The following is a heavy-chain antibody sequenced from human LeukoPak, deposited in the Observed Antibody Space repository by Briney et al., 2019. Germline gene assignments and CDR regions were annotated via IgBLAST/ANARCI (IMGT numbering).Heavy chain of an antibody. CDR1: GFTFSSYW. CDR2: IKQDESEK. V-gene: IGHV3-7*01. D-gene: IGHD2-2*01. CDR3: VRDATGYCSRTSCYTFDY. Sequence: GGSLRLSCAASGFTFSSYWMSWVRQAPGKGLEWVANIKQDESEKYYVDSVKGRFTISRDNAKNSLYLQMNSLRAEDTAVYYCVRDATGYCSRTSCYTFDYWGQGTLVTVSS. J-gene: IGHJ4*02.